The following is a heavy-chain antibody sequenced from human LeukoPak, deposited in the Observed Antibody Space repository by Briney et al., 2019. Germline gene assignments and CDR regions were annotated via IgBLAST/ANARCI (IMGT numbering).Heavy chain of an antibody. CDR2: ISGDGGST. Sequence: GASVRLSCAASGFTFDDYAMHWVRQAPGKGLEWVSLISGDGGSTYYADSVKGRFTISRDNSKNSLYLQMNSLRTEDTALYYCAKGWTRGSPFYYWGQGTLVTVAS. V-gene: IGHV3-43*02. J-gene: IGHJ4*02. CDR1: GFTFDDYA. CDR3: AKGWTRGSPFYY. D-gene: IGHD3/OR15-3a*01.